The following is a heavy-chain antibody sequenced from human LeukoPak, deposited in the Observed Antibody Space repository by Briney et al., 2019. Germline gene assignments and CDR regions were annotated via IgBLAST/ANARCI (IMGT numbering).Heavy chain of an antibody. Sequence: PGGSLRLSCAASGFTVSSNYMSWVRQAPGKGLEWVSVIYSGGSTYYADSVKGRFTISRDNSKNTLYLKMNSLRAEDTAVYYCASNQYYYDSSGYYPRGIWGQGTMVTVSS. CDR1: GFTVSSNY. D-gene: IGHD3-22*01. CDR3: ASNQYYYDSSGYYPRGI. V-gene: IGHV3-66*02. J-gene: IGHJ3*02. CDR2: IYSGGST.